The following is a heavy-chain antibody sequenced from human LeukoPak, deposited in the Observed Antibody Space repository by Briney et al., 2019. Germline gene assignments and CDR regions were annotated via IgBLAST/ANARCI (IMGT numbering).Heavy chain of an antibody. CDR3: ATENYDFWSGYGTYYMDV. CDR1: GGTFSSYA. D-gene: IGHD3-3*01. V-gene: IGHV1-69*01. CDR2: IIPTFGTA. Sequence: SVKVSCKASGGTFSSYAISWVRQAPGQGLEWMGGIIPTFGTANYAQKFQGRVTITADESTSTAYMELSSLRSEDTAVYYCATENYDFWSGYGTYYMDVWGKGTTVTVSS. J-gene: IGHJ6*03.